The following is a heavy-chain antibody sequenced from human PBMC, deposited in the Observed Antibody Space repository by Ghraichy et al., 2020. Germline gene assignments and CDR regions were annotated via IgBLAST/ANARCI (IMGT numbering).Heavy chain of an antibody. J-gene: IGHJ4*02. CDR1: GFTFSNAW. V-gene: IGHV3-15*01. CDR2: IKSKTDGGTT. Sequence: GGSLRLSCAASGFTFSNAWMSWVRQAPGKGLEWVGRIKSKTDGGTTDYAAPVKGRFTISRDDSKNTLYLQMNSLKTEDTAVYYCTTANYYDSSGTLRDYWGQGTLVTVSS. D-gene: IGHD3-22*01. CDR3: TTANYYDSSGTLRDY.